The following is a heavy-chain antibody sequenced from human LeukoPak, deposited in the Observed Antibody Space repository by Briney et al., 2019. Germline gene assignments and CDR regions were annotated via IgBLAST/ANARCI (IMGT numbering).Heavy chain of an antibody. V-gene: IGHV1-46*01. Sequence: ASVKVSCKASGYTFTSYYMHWVRQAPGQGLEWMGIINPSGGSTSYAQKFQGRVTMTRDTSTSTVYMELSSLRSEDTAVYYCARERITMVRGVIFPSYYYYGMDVWGQGTTVTVSS. CDR1: GYTFTSYY. D-gene: IGHD3-10*01. CDR2: INPSGGST. J-gene: IGHJ6*02. CDR3: ARERITMVRGVIFPSYYYYGMDV.